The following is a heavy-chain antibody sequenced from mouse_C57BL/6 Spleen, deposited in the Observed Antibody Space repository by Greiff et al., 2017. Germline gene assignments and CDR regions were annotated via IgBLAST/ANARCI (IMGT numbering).Heavy chain of an antibody. D-gene: IGHD3-2*02. CDR2: FYPGCGSI. Sequence: QVQLQQSGAELVKPGASVKLSCKASGYTFTEYTIHWVKQRSGQGLAWIGWFYPGCGSIKYHEKFKDKATLTADKSSSTVYMELSRLTSEDSAVYFWARHEDVPRGRQLRIVAYWGQGTLVTVSA. V-gene: IGHV1-62-2*01. CDR3: ARHEDVPRGRQLRIVAY. J-gene: IGHJ3*01. CDR1: GYTFTEYT.